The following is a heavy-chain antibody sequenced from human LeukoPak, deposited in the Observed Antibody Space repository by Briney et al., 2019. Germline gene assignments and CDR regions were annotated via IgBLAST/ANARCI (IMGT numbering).Heavy chain of an antibody. CDR1: GGSFSGYY. D-gene: IGHD4-23*01. V-gene: IGHV4-34*01. CDR2: INHSGST. J-gene: IGHJ4*02. Sequence: PSETLSLTCAVYGGSFSGYYWSWIRQPPGKGLEWIGEINHSGSTNYNPSLKSRVTISVDTSKNQFSLKLSSVTAADTAVYYCARVSTVVMIYFDYWGQGTLVTVSS. CDR3: ARVSTVVMIYFDY.